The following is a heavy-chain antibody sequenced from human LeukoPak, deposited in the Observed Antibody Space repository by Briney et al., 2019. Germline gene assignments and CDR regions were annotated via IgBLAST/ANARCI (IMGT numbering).Heavy chain of an antibody. Sequence: SETLSLTCTVSGGSISSSSYYWGWIRQPPGKGLEWIGRIYTSGSTNYNPSLKSRVTMSVDTSKNQFSLKLSSVTAADTAVYYCAREARRGYSYGLDYWGQGTLVTVSS. V-gene: IGHV4-39*07. CDR2: IYTSGST. J-gene: IGHJ4*02. CDR1: GGSISSSSYY. CDR3: AREARRGYSYGLDY. D-gene: IGHD5-18*01.